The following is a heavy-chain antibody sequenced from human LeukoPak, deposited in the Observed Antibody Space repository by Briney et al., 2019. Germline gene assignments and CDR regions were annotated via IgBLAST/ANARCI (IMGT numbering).Heavy chain of an antibody. CDR3: ARGATISETGYFDF. CDR2: IDHRCDI. J-gene: IGHJ4*03. Sequence: PSETLSLTCAVYGGSLSRNYWSWIRQSPGKGLEWIAEIDHRCDINYTPSVKSRVTISVDPSKNQFSLKVRSLSAADTAVYYCARGATISETGYFDFWGQGTLVTVSS. V-gene: IGHV4-34*01. D-gene: IGHD5-24*01. CDR1: GGSLSRNY.